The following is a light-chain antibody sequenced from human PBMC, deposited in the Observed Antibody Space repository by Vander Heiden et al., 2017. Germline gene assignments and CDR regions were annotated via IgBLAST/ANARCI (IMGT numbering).Light chain of an antibody. CDR2: AAS. V-gene: IGKV1-33*01. J-gene: IGKJ2*01. Sequence: EIQMTQSPAFLSASVGDRVTITCQASQYIGKYLSWYQQKPGKAPNLLIYAASNLEVGVPSRFSASGSGTEFILTINSLQPEDIAVYYCQQHESLPTFGQGTKVEIK. CDR3: QQHESLPT. CDR1: QYIGKY.